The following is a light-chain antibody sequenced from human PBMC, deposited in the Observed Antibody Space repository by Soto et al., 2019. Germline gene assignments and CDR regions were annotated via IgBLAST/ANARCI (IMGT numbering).Light chain of an antibody. J-gene: IGLJ7*01. CDR1: SGDIGSSNY. CDR2: DVT. V-gene: IGLV2-14*03. CDR3: GSYSTTTYLGV. Sequence: QSVLTQPASVSGSLGQSITISCTGTSGDIGSSNYVSWYQHHPGKAPKLIIYDVTDRPPGVSDRFSGSKSGNTASLTISGLQPDDESLYYRGSYSTTTYLGVFGGGTQLTVL.